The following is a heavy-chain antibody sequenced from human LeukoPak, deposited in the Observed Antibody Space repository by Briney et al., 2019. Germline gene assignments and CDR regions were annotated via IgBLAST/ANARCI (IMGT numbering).Heavy chain of an antibody. J-gene: IGHJ4*02. CDR2: IYYSGST. Sequence: SETLSLTCTVSGGSISSSSYYWGWIRQPPGKGLEWIGSIYYSGSTYDNPSLKSRVTISVDTSKNQFSLKLSSVTAAGTALYFCARTHSNSFRFDYWGQGSLVTASS. D-gene: IGHD2/OR15-2a*01. CDR3: ARTHSNSFRFDY. V-gene: IGHV4-39*01. CDR1: GGSISSSSYY.